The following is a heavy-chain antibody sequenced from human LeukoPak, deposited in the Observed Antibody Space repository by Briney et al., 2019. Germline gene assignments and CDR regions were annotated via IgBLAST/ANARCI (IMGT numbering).Heavy chain of an antibody. V-gene: IGHV3-30*18. CDR1: GFTFSSYG. CDR3: AKDDAGLPDY. D-gene: IGHD2-15*01. Sequence: PGGSLRLSCAASGFTFSSYGMHWVRQAPGKGLEWVAVISYDGSNKYYADSVKGRFTISRDNSKNTLYLQMNSLRAEDTSVYYCAKDDAGLPDYWGQGTLVSVST. J-gene: IGHJ4*02. CDR2: ISYDGSNK.